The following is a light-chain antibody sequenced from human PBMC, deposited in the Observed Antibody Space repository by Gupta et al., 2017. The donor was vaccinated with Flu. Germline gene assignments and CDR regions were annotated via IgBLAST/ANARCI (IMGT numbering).Light chain of an antibody. J-gene: IGKJ2*01. CDR1: QGIGSW. CDR3: QRANSLPRT. CDR2: AAS. Sequence: DIQMTQSPSSVSASVGDRVTITCRASQGIGSWLAWYQQKPGKAPNLLIYAASSLQSGVPSRFSASASGTDFSLTMRSLQLEDFATYYFQRANSLPRTFGQGTKMEI. V-gene: IGKV1D-12*01.